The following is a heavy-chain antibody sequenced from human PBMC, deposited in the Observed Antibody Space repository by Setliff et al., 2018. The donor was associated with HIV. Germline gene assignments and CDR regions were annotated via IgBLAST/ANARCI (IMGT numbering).Heavy chain of an antibody. Sequence: GASVKVSCKASGYTVTTYGISWVRQAPGQGLEWMGWFNTETRNPMYAQAFKGRLVFSLDTSVSTAYLQINSLRSDDTAVYYCARDEYIVVVPAPLPIDFWGQGTLVTVSS. V-gene: IGHV7-4-1*02. D-gene: IGHD2-2*01. J-gene: IGHJ4*02. CDR3: ARDEYIVVVPAPLPIDF. CDR2: FNTETRNP. CDR1: GYTVTTYG.